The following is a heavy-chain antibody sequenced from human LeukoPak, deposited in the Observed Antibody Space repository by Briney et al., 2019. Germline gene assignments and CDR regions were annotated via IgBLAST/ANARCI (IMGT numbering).Heavy chain of an antibody. Sequence: GGSLRLSCAASGFTFSSYSMNWVRQAPGKGLEWVSYISSSSSTIYYADSVKGRFTMSRDNAKNSLYLQLNSLRAEDTAVYYCARLGEKADFDYWGQGTLVTVSS. V-gene: IGHV3-48*04. CDR1: GFTFSSYS. CDR2: ISSSSSTI. CDR3: ARLGEKADFDY. J-gene: IGHJ4*02. D-gene: IGHD3-16*01.